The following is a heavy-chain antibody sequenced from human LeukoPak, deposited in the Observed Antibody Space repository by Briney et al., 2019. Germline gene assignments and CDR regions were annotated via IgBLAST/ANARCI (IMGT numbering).Heavy chain of an antibody. J-gene: IGHJ4*02. D-gene: IGHD3-22*01. CDR1: GFTFSSYA. V-gene: IGHV3-23*01. CDR3: AKGYSGIVVVIANFDY. Sequence: PGGSLRLSCAASGFTFSSYAMSWVRQAPGKGLEWVSAISGSGGSTYYADSVEGRFTISRDNSKNTLYLQMNSLRAEDTAVYYCAKGYSGIVVVIANFDYWGQGTLVTVSS. CDR2: ISGSGGST.